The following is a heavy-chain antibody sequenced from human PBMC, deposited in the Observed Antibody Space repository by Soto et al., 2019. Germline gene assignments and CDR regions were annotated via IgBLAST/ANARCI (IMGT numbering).Heavy chain of an antibody. Sequence: SETLSLTCPVSRAFINSGGFYYSWIRQPPGKGLEWLGYIFHSGSTLYNPSLRGRLTLSADTSRNQLSLHLTSVTAADTAVYYCVRGGIAGHWFDPWGQGILVTVSS. CDR1: RAFINSGGFY. CDR2: IFHSGST. CDR3: VRGGIAGHWFDP. V-gene: IGHV4-31*03. J-gene: IGHJ5*02. D-gene: IGHD2-15*01.